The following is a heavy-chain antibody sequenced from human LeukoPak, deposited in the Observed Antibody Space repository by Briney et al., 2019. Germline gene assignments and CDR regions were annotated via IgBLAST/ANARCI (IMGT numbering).Heavy chain of an antibody. Sequence: SETLSLTCTVSGGSVSSGSYYWSWIRQPPGKGLEWIGYIYYSGSTNYNPSLKSRVTIPVDTSKNQFSLKLSSVTAADTAVYYCARGPYSSGWYYWFDPWGQGTLVTVSS. V-gene: IGHV4-61*01. J-gene: IGHJ5*02. CDR1: GGSVSSGSYY. D-gene: IGHD6-19*01. CDR2: IYYSGST. CDR3: ARGPYSSGWYYWFDP.